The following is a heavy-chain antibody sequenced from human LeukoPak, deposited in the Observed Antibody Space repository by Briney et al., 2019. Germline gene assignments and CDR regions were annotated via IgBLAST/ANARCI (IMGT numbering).Heavy chain of an antibody. CDR1: GYTFISYG. V-gene: IGHV1-18*01. D-gene: IGHD3-9*01. CDR2: ISVYNNNT. J-gene: IGHJ3*01. CDR3: ASKGDGSCDISHCQGALDF. Sequence: ASVKVSCKASGYTFISYGISWVRQAPGQGLEWMGWISVYNNNTKYAQKVQDRVTMTTDTSTSTAYMELRSLRSDDTAVYYCASKGDGSCDISHCQGALDFWGQGSMVTVSS.